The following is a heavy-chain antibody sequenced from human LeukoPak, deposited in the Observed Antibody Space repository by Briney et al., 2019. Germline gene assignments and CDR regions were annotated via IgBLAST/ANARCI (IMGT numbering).Heavy chain of an antibody. CDR2: IYYSGST. V-gene: IGHV4-59*01. D-gene: IGHD2-2*01. J-gene: IGHJ4*02. CDR1: GGSISSYY. Sequence: SETLSLTCTVSGGSISSYYWSWIRQPPGKGLEWIGYIYYSGSTNYNPSLKSRVTISVDTSKNQFSLKLSSVTAADTAVYYCARGYHRESFDYWGQGTLVTVSS. CDR3: ARGYHRESFDY.